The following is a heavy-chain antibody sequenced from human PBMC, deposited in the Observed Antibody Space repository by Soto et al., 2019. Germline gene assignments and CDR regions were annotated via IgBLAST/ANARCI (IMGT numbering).Heavy chain of an antibody. Sequence: EVQLLESGGGLVQPGGFLTLSCSASGFPFKSFSLSWVPQAPGKGLEWGPGIRGLGGSIYYADSVKGRFTISRDNSKNTLYLQMNSLRAEDTAVYYCSKSNGDTWERYFFDFWGQGTLVTVSS. D-gene: IGHD1-26*01. J-gene: IGHJ4*02. CDR3: SKSNGDTWERYFFDF. V-gene: IGHV3-23*01. CDR1: GFPFKSFS. CDR2: IRGLGGSI.